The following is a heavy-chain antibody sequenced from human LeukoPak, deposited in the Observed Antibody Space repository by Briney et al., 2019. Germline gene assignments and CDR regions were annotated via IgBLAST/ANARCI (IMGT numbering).Heavy chain of an antibody. CDR1: GGSISSNNW. J-gene: IGHJ5*02. CDR3: ARRIGQNWNDAGGWFDP. V-gene: IGHV4-4*02. CDR2: IYHSGST. Sequence: PSGTLSLTCAVSGGSISSNNWWNWVRQPPGKGLVWIGEIYHSGSTNYNPSLKSRVTISVDTSKNQFSLKLSSVTAADTAVYYCARRIGQNWNDAGGWFDPWGQGTLVTVSS. D-gene: IGHD1-1*01.